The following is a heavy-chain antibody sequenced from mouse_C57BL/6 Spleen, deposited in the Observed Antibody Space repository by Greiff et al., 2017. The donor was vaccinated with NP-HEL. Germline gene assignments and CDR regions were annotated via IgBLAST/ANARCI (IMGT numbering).Heavy chain of an antibody. CDR1: GYTFTSYW. D-gene: IGHD3-3*01. J-gene: IGHJ1*03. Sequence: QVHVKQPGAELVRPGSSVKLSCKASGYTFTSYWMDWVKQRPGQGLEWIGNIYPSDSETHYNQKFKDKATLTVDKSSSTAYMQLSSLTSEDSAVYYCARKNLGQGYFDVWGTGTTVTVSS. CDR2: IYPSDSET. CDR3: ARKNLGQGYFDV. V-gene: IGHV1-61*01.